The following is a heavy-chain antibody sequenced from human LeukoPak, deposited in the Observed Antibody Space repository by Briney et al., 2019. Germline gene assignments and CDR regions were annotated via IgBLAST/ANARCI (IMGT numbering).Heavy chain of an antibody. CDR2: INPNSGGT. Sequence: ASVMISCKASGYTFTGYYMHWVRHPPGQGLEWMGWINPNSGGTNYAQKFQGRVTMTRDTSISTAYMELSRLRSDDTAVYYCARGGRITIFGVVIPDWFDPWGQGTLVTVSS. J-gene: IGHJ5*02. CDR1: GYTFTGYY. CDR3: ARGGRITIFGVVIPDWFDP. V-gene: IGHV1-2*02. D-gene: IGHD3-3*01.